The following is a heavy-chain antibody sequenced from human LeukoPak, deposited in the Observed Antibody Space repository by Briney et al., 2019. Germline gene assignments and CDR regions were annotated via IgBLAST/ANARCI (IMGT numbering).Heavy chain of an antibody. Sequence: PSETLSLTCSVSGDSISTSSYYWGWIRQPPGKGLEWIGTIYYSGSTYYNPSLTSRVTISVDTSKNQFSLKLISVTAADTAVYYCARHKDYYYSYMDVWGKGTTVTISS. V-gene: IGHV4-39*01. CDR2: IYYSGST. J-gene: IGHJ6*03. CDR3: ARHKDYYYSYMDV. CDR1: GDSISTSSYY.